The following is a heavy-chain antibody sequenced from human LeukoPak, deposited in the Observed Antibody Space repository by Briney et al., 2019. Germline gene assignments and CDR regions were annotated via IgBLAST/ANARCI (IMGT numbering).Heavy chain of an antibody. D-gene: IGHD5-18*01. J-gene: IGHJ3*02. CDR2: ISYDGSNK. V-gene: IGHV3-30*18. CDR3: AKDQGIQLWLRYTFDI. CDR1: GFTLSSHG. Sequence: PGGSLRLSCAASGFTLSSHGMHWVRQAPGKGLEWVAVISYDGSNKYYADSVKGRFTISRDNSKNTLYLQMNSLRAEDTAVYYCAKDQGIQLWLRYTFDIWGQGTMVTVSS.